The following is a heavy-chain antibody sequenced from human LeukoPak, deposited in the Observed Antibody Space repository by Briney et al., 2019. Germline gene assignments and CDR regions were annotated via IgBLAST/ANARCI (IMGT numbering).Heavy chain of an antibody. D-gene: IGHD3-9*01. J-gene: IGHJ6*02. Sequence: PGGSLRLSCAVSGFTSSGFWMSWSRQAPGKGLEWVASINSDGSEGYYVDSVKGRFTISRDNAKNSLYLQMNSLRAEDTAVYYCARGLLSNPYYDILTGYYTSGMDVWGQGTTVTVSS. CDR1: GFTSSGFW. V-gene: IGHV3-7*03. CDR3: ARGLLSNPYYDILTGYYTSGMDV. CDR2: INSDGSEG.